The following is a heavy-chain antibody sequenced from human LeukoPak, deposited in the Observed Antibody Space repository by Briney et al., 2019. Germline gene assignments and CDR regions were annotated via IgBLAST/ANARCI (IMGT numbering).Heavy chain of an antibody. CDR1: GYTFTSYG. V-gene: IGHV1-18*04. D-gene: IGHD2-15*01. CDR2: ISAYNGNT. Sequence: ASVKVSCKASGYTFTSYGISWVRQAHGQGREWMGWISAYNGNTNYAQKLQGRVTMTTDTSTSTAYMELRSLRSDDTAVYYCARVRFDCSGGSCYPVAFDIWGQGTMVTVSS. J-gene: IGHJ3*02. CDR3: ARVRFDCSGGSCYPVAFDI.